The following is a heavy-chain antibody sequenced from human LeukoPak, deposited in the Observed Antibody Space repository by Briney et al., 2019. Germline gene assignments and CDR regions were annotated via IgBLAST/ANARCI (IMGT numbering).Heavy chain of an antibody. J-gene: IGHJ4*02. CDR1: GGSISSGGYS. CDR3: AREGNPITMIGQYYFDY. CDR2: IYHSGST. V-gene: IGHV4-30-2*01. D-gene: IGHD3-22*01. Sequence: SQTLSLTCAVSGGSISSGGYSWSWIRQPPGEGLEWIGYIYHSGSTYYNPSLKSRVTISVDRSKNQFSLKLSSVTAADTAVYYCAREGNPITMIGQYYFDYWGQGTLVTVSS.